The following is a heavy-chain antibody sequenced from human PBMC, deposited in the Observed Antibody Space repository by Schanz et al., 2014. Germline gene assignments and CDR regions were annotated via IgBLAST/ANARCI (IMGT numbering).Heavy chain of an antibody. Sequence: EVQLVESGGGLVQPGGSLRLSCAASGFAFDTYWMSWVRQAPGKGLEWVANIKQDGSEKYYVDSVKGRFTISRDNAKNSLYLQMNSLRPEDTAVYYCAKYGGELGVSFEYWGQGTLVTVSS. CDR1: GFAFDTYW. J-gene: IGHJ4*02. V-gene: IGHV3-7*01. CDR2: IKQDGSEK. D-gene: IGHD7-27*01. CDR3: AKYGGELGVSFEY.